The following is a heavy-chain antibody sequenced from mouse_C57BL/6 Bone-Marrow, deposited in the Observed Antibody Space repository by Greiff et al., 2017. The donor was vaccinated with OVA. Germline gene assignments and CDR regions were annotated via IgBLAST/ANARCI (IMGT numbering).Heavy chain of an antibody. CDR2: IDPSDSYT. J-gene: IGHJ4*01. CDR3: ARNWDAMDY. CDR1: GYTFTSYW. V-gene: IGHV1-69*01. D-gene: IGHD4-1*01. Sequence: QVQLQQPGAELVMPGASVKLSCKASGYTFTSYWTHWVKQRPGQGLEWIGEIDPSDSYTNYNQKFKGKSTLTVDKSSSTAYMQLSSLTSEDSAVYYCARNWDAMDYWGQGTSVTVSS.